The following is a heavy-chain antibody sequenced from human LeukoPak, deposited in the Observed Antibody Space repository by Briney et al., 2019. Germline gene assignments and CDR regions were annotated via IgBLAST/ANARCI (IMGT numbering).Heavy chain of an antibody. CDR2: IYYNGST. D-gene: IGHD4-17*01. Sequence: SETLSLTCTVSGGSISSGGYYWSWIRQHPGKGLEWIGYIYYNGSTYYNPSLKSRVTISVDTSKNQFSLKLSSVTAADTAVYYCAREEAYGDSFDYWGQGTLVTVSS. J-gene: IGHJ4*02. CDR3: AREEAYGDSFDY. V-gene: IGHV4-31*03. CDR1: GGSISSGGYY.